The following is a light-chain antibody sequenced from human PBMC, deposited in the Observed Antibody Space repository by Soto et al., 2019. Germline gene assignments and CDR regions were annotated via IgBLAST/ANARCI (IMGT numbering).Light chain of an antibody. V-gene: IGKV3-11*01. CDR1: LNVNSY. J-gene: IGKJ5*01. Sequence: VLTQSPATLSLSPGERATLSCRASLNVNSYLAWYQQKPGQAPRLLIYDASNRAAGIPARFSGSGSGTDFTLTISSLEPEDFAIYYCQQRQYWPPITLGQGTRLEIK. CDR2: DAS. CDR3: QQRQYWPPIT.